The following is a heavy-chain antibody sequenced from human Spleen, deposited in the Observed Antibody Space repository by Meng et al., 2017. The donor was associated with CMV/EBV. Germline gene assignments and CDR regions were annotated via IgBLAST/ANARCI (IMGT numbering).Heavy chain of an antibody. CDR3: ARYSSSSEEYYFDY. V-gene: IGHV4-34*09. CDR1: GTSFNGYY. J-gene: IGHJ4*02. CDR2: IYESGGV. Sequence: LRLSCAVDGTSFNGYYWSWIRQPPGKGLQWLGEIYESGGVNYNPSLRSRVTISVDTSKNQFSLKLSSVTAADTAVYYCARYSSSSEEYYFDYWGQGTLVTVSS. D-gene: IGHD6-6*01.